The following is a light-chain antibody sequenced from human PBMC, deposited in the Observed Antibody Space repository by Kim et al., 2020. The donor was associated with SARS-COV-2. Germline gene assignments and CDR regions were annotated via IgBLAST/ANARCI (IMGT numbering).Light chain of an antibody. CDR2: KAS. CDR3: QQYNSYPGP. CDR1: QSISSW. V-gene: IGKV1-5*03. J-gene: IGKJ1*01. Sequence: DIQMTQSPSTLSASVGDRVTITCRASQSISSWLAWYQQKPGKAPKLLIYKASSLESGVPSRFSGSGSGTEFTLTISSLQPDDFATYYCQQYNSYPGPFGQGTKVDIK.